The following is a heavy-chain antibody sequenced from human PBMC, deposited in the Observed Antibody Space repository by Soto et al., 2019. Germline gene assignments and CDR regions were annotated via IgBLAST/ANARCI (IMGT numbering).Heavy chain of an antibody. D-gene: IGHD2-21*02. V-gene: IGHV3-9*01. Sequence: EVQLVESGGGLVQPGRSLRLSCAASGFTFDDYAMHWVRQAPGKGLEWVSGISWNSGSIGYADSVKGRFTISRDNAKNSLYLQMNRLRAEDTALYYCAKGGVLGGDYGGLHWGQGTLVTVSS. CDR2: ISWNSGSI. CDR1: GFTFDDYA. CDR3: AKGGVLGGDYGGLH. J-gene: IGHJ1*01.